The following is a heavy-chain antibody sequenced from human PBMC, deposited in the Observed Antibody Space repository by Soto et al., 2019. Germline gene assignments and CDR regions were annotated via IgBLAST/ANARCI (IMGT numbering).Heavy chain of an antibody. Sequence: PSETLSLTCVISGAPIPWGDYSWNWIRQPPGKGLEWIGYIFHGGSTYYNPSLRSRVTISVDRSRTQFSLKMSSVTAADTALYYRARGRVVVPADVLFNCYNPWGK. D-gene: IGHD2-2*01. CDR2: IFHGGST. V-gene: IGHV4-30-2*01. CDR1: GAPIPWGDYS. CDR3: ARGRVVVPADVLFNCYNP. J-gene: IGHJ5*02.